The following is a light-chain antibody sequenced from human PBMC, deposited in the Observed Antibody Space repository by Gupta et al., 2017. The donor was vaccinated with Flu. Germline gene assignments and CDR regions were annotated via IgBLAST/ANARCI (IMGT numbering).Light chain of an antibody. CDR3: QESGT. CDR2: GTS. Sequence: IYGTSNLETGVPSRFSGSGSGTDFTLTISGLQPEEVATYYCQESGTFGPGTKVNIK. V-gene: IGKV1-33*01. J-gene: IGKJ3*01.